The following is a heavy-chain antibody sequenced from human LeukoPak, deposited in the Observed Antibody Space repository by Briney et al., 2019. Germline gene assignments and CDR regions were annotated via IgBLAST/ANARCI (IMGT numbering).Heavy chain of an antibody. CDR3: ARDYYDSSGYRFDP. D-gene: IGHD3-22*01. CDR1: GFTFSSYS. J-gene: IGHJ5*02. CDR2: ISSSSSTI. Sequence: GGSLRLSCAASGFTFSSYSMNWVRQAPGKGLEWVSYISSSSSTIYYADSVKGRFTISRDNAKNSLYLQMNSLRAEDTAVYCCARDYYDSSGYRFDPWGQGTLVTVSS. V-gene: IGHV3-48*01.